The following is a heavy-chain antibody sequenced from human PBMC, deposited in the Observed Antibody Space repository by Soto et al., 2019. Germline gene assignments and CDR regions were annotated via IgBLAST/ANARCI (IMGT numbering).Heavy chain of an antibody. V-gene: IGHV1-69*10. CDR3: ARAMGVVVVAAAFYYYGMDV. J-gene: IGHJ6*02. CDR1: GGTFSSYA. D-gene: IGHD2-15*01. CDR2: IIAIIGKT. Sequence: SVKVSCKASGGTFSSYAISWVRQAPGQRLEWMGGIIAIIGKTNYSQKFQGRVTITRDKSASTAYMELSSLRSEDTAVYYCARAMGVVVVAAAFYYYGMDVWGQGTTVTVSS.